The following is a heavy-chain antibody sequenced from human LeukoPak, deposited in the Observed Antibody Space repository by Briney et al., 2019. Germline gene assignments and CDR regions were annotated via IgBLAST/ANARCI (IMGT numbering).Heavy chain of an antibody. CDR2: IIPILGIA. D-gene: IGHD3-9*01. CDR1: GGTFSSYA. J-gene: IGHJ4*02. V-gene: IGHV1-69*04. CDR3: ARAYDILTGYYNY. Sequence: SVKVSCKASGGTFSSYAISWVRQAPGQVLEWMGRIIPILGIANYTQKFQGRVTITADKSTSTAYMELSSLRSEDTAVYYCARAYDILTGYYNYWGQGTLVTVSS.